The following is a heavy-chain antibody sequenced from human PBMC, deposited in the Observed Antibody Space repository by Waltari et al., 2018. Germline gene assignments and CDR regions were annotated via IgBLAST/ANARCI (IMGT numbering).Heavy chain of an antibody. D-gene: IGHD6-19*01. Sequence: QVQLVQSGAEVKKPGASVKVSCKASGYTFTSYDINWVRQATGQGLEWMGWMNPNSGNTGYAQKFQGRVTMTRNTSISTADMELSSLRSEDTAVYYCATVRGNSSGWSPDAFDIWGQGTMVTVSS. CDR1: GYTFTSYD. CDR2: MNPNSGNT. J-gene: IGHJ3*02. CDR3: ATVRGNSSGWSPDAFDI. V-gene: IGHV1-8*01.